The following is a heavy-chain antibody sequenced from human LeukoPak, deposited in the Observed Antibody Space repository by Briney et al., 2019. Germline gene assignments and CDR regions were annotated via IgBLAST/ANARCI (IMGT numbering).Heavy chain of an antibody. Sequence: GGSLRLSCAASGFTFSNCWMHWVRQAPGKGLVWVSRVSSDGGTTNYADSVKGRFTISRDNSNNTLYLQMNSVRAEDTAVYYCAKGRRGSSYVHYFDTWGQGTLVIVSS. CDR2: VSSDGGTT. J-gene: IGHJ1*01. CDR3: AKGRRGSSYVHYFDT. CDR1: GFTFSNCW. D-gene: IGHD3-22*01. V-gene: IGHV3-74*01.